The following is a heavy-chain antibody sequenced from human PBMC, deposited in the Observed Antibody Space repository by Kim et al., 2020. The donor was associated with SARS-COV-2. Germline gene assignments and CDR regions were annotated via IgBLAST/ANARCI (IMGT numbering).Heavy chain of an antibody. Sequence: ASVKVSCKASGYTFTSYAMHWVRQAPGQRLEWMGWINAGNGNTKYSQKFQGRVTITRDTSASTAYMELSSLRSEDTAVYYCARDHYDYVWGSYRSFDYWGQGTLVTVSS. CDR2: INAGNGNT. V-gene: IGHV1-3*01. CDR1: GYTFTSYA. CDR3: ARDHYDYVWGSYRSFDY. J-gene: IGHJ4*02. D-gene: IGHD3-16*02.